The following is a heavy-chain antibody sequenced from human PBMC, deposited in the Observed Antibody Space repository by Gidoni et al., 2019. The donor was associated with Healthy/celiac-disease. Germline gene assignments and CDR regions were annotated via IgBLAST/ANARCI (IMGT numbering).Heavy chain of an antibody. CDR1: GYSFTSYW. D-gene: IGHD3-22*01. CDR2: IYTGDSDT. J-gene: IGHJ4*02. V-gene: IGHV5-51*03. Sequence: EVQLVQSGAEVKKPGESLKISCKGSGYSFTSYWIGWVRQMPGQGLEWMGIIYTGDSDTRYSPSFQGQVTISADKSISTAYLQWSSLKASDNAMYYCARLYRQYYYDSSGYYSYWGQGTLVTVSS. CDR3: ARLYRQYYYDSSGYYSY.